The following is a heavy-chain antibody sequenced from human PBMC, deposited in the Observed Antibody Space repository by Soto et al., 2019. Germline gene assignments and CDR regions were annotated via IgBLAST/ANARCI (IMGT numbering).Heavy chain of an antibody. CDR1: RFTFSAYE. D-gene: IGHD2-2*01. V-gene: IGHV3-48*03. CDR3: VRYCSTTLCNGVATRTFDY. Sequence: GGSLRLSCAASRFTFSAYEMNWVRQAPGKGLEWVSYISSSGYTVYYADSVKGRFTISRDNTRNSLYLQMNSLRDEDTALYYCVRYCSTTLCNGVATRTFDYWGQGTLVTVSS. CDR2: ISSSGYTV. J-gene: IGHJ4*02.